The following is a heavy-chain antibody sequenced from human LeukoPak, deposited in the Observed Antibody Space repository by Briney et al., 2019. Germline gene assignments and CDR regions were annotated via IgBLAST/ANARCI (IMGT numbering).Heavy chain of an antibody. V-gene: IGHV1-46*01. D-gene: IGHD3-10*01. CDR1: GYTFTNYS. Sequence: ASVKVSCKASGYTFTNYSMHWVRQAPGQGLEWMGIINPSGGSTSYAQKFQGRVTMTRDTSTSTVYMELSSLRSEDTAVYFCARVDAEGSGVKYFDYWGQGTLVTVSS. J-gene: IGHJ4*02. CDR2: INPSGGST. CDR3: ARVDAEGSGVKYFDY.